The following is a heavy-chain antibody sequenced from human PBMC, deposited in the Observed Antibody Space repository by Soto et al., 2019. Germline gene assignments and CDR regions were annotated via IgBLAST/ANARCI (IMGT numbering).Heavy chain of an antibody. CDR2: IYWNDDK. CDR1: GFSLSTSGVG. D-gene: IGHD6-13*01. V-gene: IGHV2-5*01. J-gene: IGHJ6*02. CDR3: AHVTGPYSSWYSVHYYYYGMDV. Sequence: SGPTLVKPTQTLTLTCTFSGFSLSTSGVGVGWIRQPPGKALEWLALIYWNDDKRYSPSLKSRLTITKDTSKNQVVLTMTNMDPVDTATYYCAHVTGPYSSWYSVHYYYYGMDVWGQGTTVTVSS.